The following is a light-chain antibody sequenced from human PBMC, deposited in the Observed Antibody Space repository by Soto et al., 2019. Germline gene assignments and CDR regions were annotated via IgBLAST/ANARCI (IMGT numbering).Light chain of an antibody. Sequence: QSVLTQPPSVSGAPGQRVTISCTGSSSNIGAGYDVHWYQQLPGTAPKVIIYDNNNRPSGVPDRLSGSKSGTSASLAITGLQAEDAADYWCQSYDSSLSGVVFGGGTKLTVL. CDR1: SSNIGAGYD. CDR2: DNN. J-gene: IGLJ2*01. V-gene: IGLV1-40*01. CDR3: QSYDSSLSGVV.